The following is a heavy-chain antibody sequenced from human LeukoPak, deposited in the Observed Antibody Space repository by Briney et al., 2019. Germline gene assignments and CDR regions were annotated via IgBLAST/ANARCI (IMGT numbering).Heavy chain of an antibody. CDR1: GFTFSSYE. CDR3: ARGSPDYGGKLRDGMDV. J-gene: IGHJ6*04. CDR2: ISSSGSTI. V-gene: IGHV3-48*03. D-gene: IGHD4-23*01. Sequence: GGSLRLSCAASGFTFSSYEMNWVRQAPGKGLEWDSYISSSGSTIYYADSVKGRFTISRDNAKNSLYLQMNSLRVEDTAVYYCARGSPDYGGKLRDGMDVWGKGTTVTVSS.